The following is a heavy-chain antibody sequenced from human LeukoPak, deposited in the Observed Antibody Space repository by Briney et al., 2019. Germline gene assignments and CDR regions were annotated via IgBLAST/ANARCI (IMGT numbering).Heavy chain of an antibody. J-gene: IGHJ4*02. CDR3: YSGYDSGRY. CDR1: GYTFTSYY. D-gene: IGHD5-12*01. Sequence: GASVKVSCKASGYTFTSYYMHWVRQAPGQGLEWMGIINPSGGSTSYAQKFQGRVTMTGDTSTSTVYMELSNLKSEDTAVYYCYSGYDSGRYWGQGTLVTVSS. CDR2: INPSGGST. V-gene: IGHV1-46*03.